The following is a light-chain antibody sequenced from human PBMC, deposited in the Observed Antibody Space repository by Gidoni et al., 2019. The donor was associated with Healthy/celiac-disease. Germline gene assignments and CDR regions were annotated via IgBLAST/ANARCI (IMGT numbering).Light chain of an antibody. Sequence: DIVLTQSPGTLSLSPGERATLSCRASQSVSSSYLAWYQQKPGQAPRLLIYGASSRATGIPDRLSGSGSGTDLTLTISRLEPEDFAVYYCQKYGSLWTFGQGTKVEIK. V-gene: IGKV3-20*01. J-gene: IGKJ1*01. CDR3: QKYGSLWT. CDR2: GAS. CDR1: QSVSSSY.